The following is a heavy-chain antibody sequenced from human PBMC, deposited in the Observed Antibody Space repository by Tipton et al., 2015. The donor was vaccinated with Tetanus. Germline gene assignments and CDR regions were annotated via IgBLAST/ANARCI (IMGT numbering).Heavy chain of an antibody. Sequence: PGLVKPSETLSLTCNVSGGSVSGYYWSWIRQPPGKGLEWIGYIDYTRNTYYGPSLQSRATISVDTSKNQFSLKLRSVTAADTGVYYCATLNYFDTAGWGAYWGQGVLVTVSS. CDR2: IDYTRNT. V-gene: IGHV4-59*02. CDR1: GGSVSGYY. CDR3: ATLNYFDTAGWGAY. D-gene: IGHD3-22*01. J-gene: IGHJ4*02.